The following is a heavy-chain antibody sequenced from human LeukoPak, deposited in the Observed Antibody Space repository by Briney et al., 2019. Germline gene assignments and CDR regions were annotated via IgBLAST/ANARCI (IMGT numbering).Heavy chain of an antibody. J-gene: IGHJ5*02. CDR3: ARATPLRHCSSTSCYTTWFDP. CDR2: INPSGGST. D-gene: IGHD2-2*02. V-gene: IGHV1-46*01. CDR1: GYTFTSYY. Sequence: ASVKVSCKAFGYTFTSYYMHWVRQAPGQGLEWMGIINPSGGSTSYAQKFQGRVTMTRDTSTSTVYMELSSLRSEDTAVYYCARATPLRHCSSTSCYTTWFDPWGQGTLVTVSS.